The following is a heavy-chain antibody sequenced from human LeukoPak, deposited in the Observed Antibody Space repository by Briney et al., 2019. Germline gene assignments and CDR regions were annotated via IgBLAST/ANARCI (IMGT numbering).Heavy chain of an antibody. V-gene: IGHV1-69*13. Sequence: SVKVSCKASGGTFSSYAISWVRQAPGQGLEWMGGIIPIFGTANYAQKFQGRVTITADEPTSTAYMELSSLRSEDTAVYYCSRETMRYCSSTSCYKGEFDYWGQGTLVTVSS. CDR1: GGTFSSYA. CDR3: SRETMRYCSSTSCYKGEFDY. D-gene: IGHD2-2*02. J-gene: IGHJ4*02. CDR2: IIPIFGTA.